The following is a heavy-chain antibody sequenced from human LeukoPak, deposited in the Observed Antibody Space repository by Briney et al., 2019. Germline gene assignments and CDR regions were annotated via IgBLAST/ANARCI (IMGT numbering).Heavy chain of an antibody. CDR2: IHPDGSKK. Sequence: GGSLRLSCTASGFTFRNYGMDWVRQTPGKGLEWVANIHPDGSKKQYADSVKGRYTTSRDNSKNSLDLQMSSLRAEDTAIYYCARIWYLGENNWGYFDTWGHGTLVTVSS. V-gene: IGHV3-7*01. CDR3: ARIWYLGENNWGYFDT. J-gene: IGHJ4*01. D-gene: IGHD2-8*01. CDR1: GFTFRNYG.